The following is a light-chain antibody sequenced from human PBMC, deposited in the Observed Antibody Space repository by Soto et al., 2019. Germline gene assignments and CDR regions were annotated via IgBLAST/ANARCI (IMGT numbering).Light chain of an antibody. Sequence: DIQMTQSPSTLSASVGDRVTITCRASQSISNWLAWYQQKPGKAPNLLIYDASSLESGVPSRFSGSRSGTEFTLTISSLQPDDFVTYYCQHYKSYPWTFGQGTKVEIK. CDR2: DAS. CDR1: QSISNW. J-gene: IGKJ1*01. V-gene: IGKV1-5*01. CDR3: QHYKSYPWT.